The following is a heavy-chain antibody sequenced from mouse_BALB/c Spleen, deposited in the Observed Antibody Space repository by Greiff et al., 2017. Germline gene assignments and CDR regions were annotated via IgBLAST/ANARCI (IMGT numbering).Heavy chain of an antibody. CDR3: ARVWYQYYYAMDY. CDR2: ISYSGST. J-gene: IGHJ4*01. CDR1: GYSITSDYA. D-gene: IGHD2-10*02. V-gene: IGHV3-2*02. Sequence: EVQLKESGPGLVKPSQSLSLTCTVTGYSITSDYAWNWIRQFPGNKLEWMGYISYSGSTSYNPSLKSRISITRDTSKNQFFLQLNSVTTEDTATYYCARVWYQYYYAMDYWGQGTSVTVSS.